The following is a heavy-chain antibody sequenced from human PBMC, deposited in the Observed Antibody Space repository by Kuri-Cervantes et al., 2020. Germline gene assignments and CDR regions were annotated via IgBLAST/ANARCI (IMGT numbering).Heavy chain of an antibody. D-gene: IGHD3-16*01. Sequence: GSLRLSCTASGGAFSIYFWSWIRQPAGKGLEWIGRVYTSGSTNYNPSLKNRVIMSVDKSKKQFSLKVNSVTAADTAVYYCARGEGGVVFDLWGQGTLVTVSS. V-gene: IGHV4-4*07. J-gene: IGHJ4*02. CDR1: GGAFSIYF. CDR2: VYTSGST. CDR3: ARGEGGVVFDL.